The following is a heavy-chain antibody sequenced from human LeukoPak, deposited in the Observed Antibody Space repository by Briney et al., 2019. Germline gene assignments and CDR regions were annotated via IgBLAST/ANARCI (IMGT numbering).Heavy chain of an antibody. CDR3: AGDIHWSFDH. Sequence: PGGSLRRSCAASGFTLKTYWMHWVRQAPGQGLVWVSRIKYDETVTNYADSVKGRFTISRDNAKSSLYLQMDSLRVEDTAIYYCAGDIHWSFDHWGQGTLVSVSS. D-gene: IGHD2-21*01. J-gene: IGHJ4*02. CDR2: IKYDETVT. V-gene: IGHV3-74*01. CDR1: GFTLKTYW.